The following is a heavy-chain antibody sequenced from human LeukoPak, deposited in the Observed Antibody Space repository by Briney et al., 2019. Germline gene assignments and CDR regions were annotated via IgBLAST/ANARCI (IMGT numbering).Heavy chain of an antibody. CDR2: IKQDGSEK. J-gene: IGHJ6*03. CDR3: ARDRGSSWYALDYYYMDV. Sequence: PGGSLRLSCAASGFTFSSYWMSWVRQAPGKGLEWVANIKQDGSEKYYVDSVKGRFTISRDNAKNSLYLQMNSLRAEDTAVYYCARDRGSSWYALDYYYMDVWAKGTTVTVSS. D-gene: IGHD6-13*01. V-gene: IGHV3-7*01. CDR1: GFTFSSYW.